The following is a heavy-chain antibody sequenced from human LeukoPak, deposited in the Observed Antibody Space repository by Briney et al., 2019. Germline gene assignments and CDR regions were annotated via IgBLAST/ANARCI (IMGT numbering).Heavy chain of an antibody. CDR1: GGTFSSYA. D-gene: IGHD3-22*01. V-gene: IGHV1-69*04. Sequence: ASVKVSCKASGGTFSSYAISWVRQAPGQGLEWMGRIIPILGIANYAQKFQGRVTTTADKSTSTAYMELSSLRSEDTAVYYCARDPGYYDSSGYYHYYFDYWGQGTLATVSS. J-gene: IGHJ4*02. CDR2: IIPILGIA. CDR3: ARDPGYYDSSGYYHYYFDY.